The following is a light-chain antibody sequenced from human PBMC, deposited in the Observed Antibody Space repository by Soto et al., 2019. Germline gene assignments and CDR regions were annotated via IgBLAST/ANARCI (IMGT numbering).Light chain of an antibody. J-gene: IGKJ5*01. Sequence: FPLSPYPSSLSASVGDRVTITCRASQSSSDYLNWYQQKPGTAPKLLIYGASTLQRGGPSRFSGSASETDFTLTISSLQPGDFAAYCCQQSFITPSTFGQGTRLE. CDR2: GAS. CDR1: QSSSDY. V-gene: IGKV1-39*01. CDR3: QQSFITPST.